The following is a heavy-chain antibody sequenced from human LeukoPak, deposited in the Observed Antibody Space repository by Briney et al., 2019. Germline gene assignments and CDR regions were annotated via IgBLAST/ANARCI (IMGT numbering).Heavy chain of an antibody. Sequence: PSETLSLTCAVYGGSFSGYYWSWIRQPPGKGLEWIGEINHSVSTNYNPSLKSRVTISVDTSKNQFSLKLSSVTAADTAVYYCARSRGYRKYYFDYWGQGTLVTVSS. CDR3: ARSRGYRKYYFDY. CDR2: INHSVST. CDR1: GGSFSGYY. D-gene: IGHD5-18*01. J-gene: IGHJ4*02. V-gene: IGHV4-34*01.